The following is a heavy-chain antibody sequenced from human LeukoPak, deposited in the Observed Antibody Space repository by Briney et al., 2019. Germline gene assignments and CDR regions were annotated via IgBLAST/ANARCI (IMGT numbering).Heavy chain of an antibody. CDR1: GGSISSYY. V-gene: IGHV4-59*08. CDR3: ARHPSVAGTRGGFDY. CDR2: IFYSGST. Sequence: PSETLPLTCTVSGGSISSYYWSWIRQPPGKALEWIGYIFYSGSTNYNPSLKSRVTISIDTSKNQFSLKLTSVTAADTAVYYCARHPSVAGTRGGFDYWGQGTLVTVSS. J-gene: IGHJ4*02. D-gene: IGHD6-19*01.